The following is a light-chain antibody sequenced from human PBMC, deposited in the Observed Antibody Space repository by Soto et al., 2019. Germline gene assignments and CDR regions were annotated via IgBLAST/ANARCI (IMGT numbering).Light chain of an antibody. CDR2: GAS. CDR1: QSVRSK. V-gene: IGKV3-15*01. Sequence: EIVMTQSPATLSVSPGERATLSCRASQSVRSKLAWYQHKPGQAPRLLIYGASTRATGIPARFSGSGSGTEFTLTISSLQSEDFAVYYCQQYDNWPLTFGGGTKV. CDR3: QQYDNWPLT. J-gene: IGKJ4*01.